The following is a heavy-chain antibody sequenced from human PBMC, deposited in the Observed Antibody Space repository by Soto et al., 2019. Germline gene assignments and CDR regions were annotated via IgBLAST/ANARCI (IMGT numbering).Heavy chain of an antibody. V-gene: IGHV1-8*01. CDR3: ARDPFYGWFDS. CDR1: GHTLASYD. D-gene: IGHD3-16*01. J-gene: IGHJ5*01. CDR2: MTPDSGDT. Sequence: QVQLVQSGAEVRKPGASVKVSCKASGHTLASYDINWVRQATGQGLEWMGWMTPDSGDTGYAQKFQGRVTMTWDTSITTAYMELISLRSYDTAVYYCARDPFYGWFDSWGQGTLVTVSS.